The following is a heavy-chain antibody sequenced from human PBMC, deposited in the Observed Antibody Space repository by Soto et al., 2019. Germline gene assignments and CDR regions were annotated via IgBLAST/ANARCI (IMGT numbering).Heavy chain of an antibody. J-gene: IGHJ2*01. CDR1: GFIFRSYG. Sequence: EMQLLESGGGLVQPGGSLRLSCAASGFIFRSYGMSWVRQAPGKGLEWVSAISGSGDSPYYADSVKGRFTVSRDNSKNTLYLQMTSLRAEDTAVYYCAKATWGYWYFDLWGRGTLVTVSS. V-gene: IGHV3-23*01. D-gene: IGHD7-27*01. CDR2: ISGSGDSP. CDR3: AKATWGYWYFDL.